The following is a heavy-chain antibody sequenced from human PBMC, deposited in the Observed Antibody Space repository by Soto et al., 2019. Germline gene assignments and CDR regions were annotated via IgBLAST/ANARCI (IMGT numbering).Heavy chain of an antibody. V-gene: IGHV1-69*01. CDR1: GGTFSSYA. J-gene: IGHJ4*02. CDR2: IIPIFGTA. CDR3: ARLNYNCSCIDY. D-gene: IGHD1-1*01. Sequence: QVQLVQSGAEVKKPGSSVKVSCKASGGTFSSYAISWVRQAPGQGLEWMGGIIPIFGTANYAQKFQGRVTITADESTSTAYVELRSLRSEDTAVYYCARLNYNCSCIDYWGQGTLVTVSS.